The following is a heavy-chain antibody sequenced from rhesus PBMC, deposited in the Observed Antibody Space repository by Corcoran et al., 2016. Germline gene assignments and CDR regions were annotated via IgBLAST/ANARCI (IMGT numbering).Heavy chain of an antibody. Sequence: QVQLQASGPGLVKPSETLSLTCAVSGYSISSGYSWGWIRQPPGKGLEYIGYISGSSGSTYYNPSLKSRVTISKDTSKNQFSLKLSSVTAADTAVYYCARPSTVTIDYWGQGVLVTVSS. V-gene: IGHV4-99*01. CDR2: ISGSSGST. D-gene: IGHD4-23*01. CDR1: GYSISSGYS. J-gene: IGHJ4*01. CDR3: ARPSTVTIDY.